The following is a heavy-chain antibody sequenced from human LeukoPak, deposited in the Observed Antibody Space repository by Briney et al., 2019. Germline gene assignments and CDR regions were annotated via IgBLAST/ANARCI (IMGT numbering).Heavy chain of an antibody. CDR3: ANSPIGSSGWYDY. D-gene: IGHD6-19*01. Sequence: GGSLRLSCAASGFTFSSYGMHWVRQAPGKGLEWVAVISYDGSNKYYADSVKGRFTISRDDSKNTLYLQMNSLRAEDTAVYYCANSPIGSSGWYDYWGQGTLVTASS. CDR2: ISYDGSNK. J-gene: IGHJ4*02. CDR1: GFTFSSYG. V-gene: IGHV3-30*18.